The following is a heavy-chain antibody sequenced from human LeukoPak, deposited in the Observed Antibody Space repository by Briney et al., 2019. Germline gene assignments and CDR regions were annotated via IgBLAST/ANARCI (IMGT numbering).Heavy chain of an antibody. J-gene: IGHJ4*02. D-gene: IGHD5-12*01. CDR2: IYYSGST. V-gene: IGHV4-59*01. CDR1: GGSISSYY. CDR3: ARGLGIYAPGDDY. Sequence: SETLSLTCTVSGGSISSYYWSWIRQPPGKGLEWIGYIYYSGSTNYNPSLKSRVTISVDTSKNQFSLKLSSVTAADTAVYYCARGLGIYAPGDDYWGQGTLVTVSS.